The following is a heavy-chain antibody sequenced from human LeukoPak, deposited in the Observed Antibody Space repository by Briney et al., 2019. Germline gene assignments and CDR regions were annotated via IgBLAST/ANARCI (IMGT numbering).Heavy chain of an antibody. D-gene: IGHD3-10*01. V-gene: IGHV3-66*01. CDR3: AGPWELDIYYGMDV. J-gene: IGHJ6*02. CDR2: IYSGGST. Sequence: GGSLRLSCAASGFTVSSNYMSWVRQAPGKGLDWVSVIYSGGSTYYADSVKGRFTISRDNSKNTLYLQMNSLRAEDTAVYYCAGPWELDIYYGMDVWGQGTTVTVSS. CDR1: GFTVSSNY.